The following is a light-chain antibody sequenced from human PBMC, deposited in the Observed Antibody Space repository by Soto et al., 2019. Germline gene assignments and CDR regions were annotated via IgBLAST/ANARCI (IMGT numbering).Light chain of an antibody. J-gene: IGLJ2*01. V-gene: IGLV1-51*01. CDR3: STCDTGPSVFVV. Sequence: QSVLTQPPSVSAAPGQKVTISCSGTSSNIGNNFVSWYQQLPGTVPKLLIYDSNKRPPGIPDRFSGSKSGTSATLDITGLQTGDAADYYCSTCDTGPSVFVVFGGGTKLTVL. CDR1: SSNIGNNF. CDR2: DSN.